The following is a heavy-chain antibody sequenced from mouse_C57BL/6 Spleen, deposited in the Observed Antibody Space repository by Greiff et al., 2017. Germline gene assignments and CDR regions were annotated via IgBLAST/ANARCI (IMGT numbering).Heavy chain of an antibody. CDR1: GYTFTSYW. Sequence: QVQLQQPGAELVKPGASVKLSCKASGYTFTSYWMQWVKQRPGQGLEWIGEIDPSDSYTNYNQKFKSKATLTVDTSSSTPYMQLSSLTSEDSAVYYCARGYSGSSYSYWGQGTTHTVSS. V-gene: IGHV1-50*01. J-gene: IGHJ2*01. D-gene: IGHD1-1*01. CDR2: IDPSDSYT. CDR3: ARGYSGSSYSY.